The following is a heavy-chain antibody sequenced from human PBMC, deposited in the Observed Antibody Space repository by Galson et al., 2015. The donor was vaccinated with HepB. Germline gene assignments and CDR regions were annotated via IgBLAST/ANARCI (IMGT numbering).Heavy chain of an antibody. V-gene: IGHV3-7*01. J-gene: IGHJ4*02. D-gene: IGHD5-18*01. CDR3: VPDTSLVTF. CDR1: GFSFSYYW. Sequence: SLRLSCAASGFSFSYYWMSWVRQAPGKGLEWVANIKADGSDKHYVDSVKGRFTISRDNAKNSLNLQMNSLRAEDTAVYYCVPDTSLVTFWGQGTLVTVSS. CDR2: IKADGSDK.